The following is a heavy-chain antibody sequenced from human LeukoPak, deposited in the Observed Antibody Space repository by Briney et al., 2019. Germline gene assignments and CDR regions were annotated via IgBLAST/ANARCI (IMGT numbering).Heavy chain of an antibody. CDR1: GYTFTSYG. D-gene: IGHD3-9*01. CDR3: AREYYDILTHPRGRKDFDY. Sequence: ASVKVSCKASGYTFTSYGISWVRQAPGQGLEWMGWISAYNGNTNYAQKLQGRVTMTTDTSTSTAYMELRSLRSDDTAVYYCAREYYDILTHPRGRKDFDYWGQGTLVTVSS. V-gene: IGHV1-18*01. CDR2: ISAYNGNT. J-gene: IGHJ4*02.